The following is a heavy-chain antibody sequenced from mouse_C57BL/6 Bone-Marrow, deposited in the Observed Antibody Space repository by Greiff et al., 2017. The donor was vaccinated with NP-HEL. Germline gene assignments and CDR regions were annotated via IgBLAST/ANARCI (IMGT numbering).Heavy chain of an antibody. CDR3: ARWGWLLSLYAMDY. D-gene: IGHD2-3*01. J-gene: IGHJ4*01. CDR2: IHPNSGST. V-gene: IGHV1-64*01. CDR1: GYTFTSYW. Sequence: QVQLQQPGAELVKPGASVKLYCKASGYTFTSYWMHWVKQRPGQGLEWIGMIHPNSGSTNYNEKFKSKATLTVDKSSSTAYMQLSSLTSEDSAVYYCARWGWLLSLYAMDYWGQGTSVTVSS.